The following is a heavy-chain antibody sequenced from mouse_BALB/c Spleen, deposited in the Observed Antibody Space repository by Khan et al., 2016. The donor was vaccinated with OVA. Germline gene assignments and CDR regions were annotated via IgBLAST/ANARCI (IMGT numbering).Heavy chain of an antibody. CDR2: IYPGSGNT. Sequence: QVRLQQSGAELARPGASVKLSCKASGYTFTDYYINWVKQRTGQGLEWIGEIYPGSGNTYYNEKFKDKATLTADKSSTTAYMQLSSLTSEDSAVYFCERRNYFGYTFAYWGQGTLVTVSA. CDR3: ERRNYFGYTFAY. D-gene: IGHD1-2*01. J-gene: IGHJ3*01. CDR1: GYTFTDYY. V-gene: IGHV1-77*01.